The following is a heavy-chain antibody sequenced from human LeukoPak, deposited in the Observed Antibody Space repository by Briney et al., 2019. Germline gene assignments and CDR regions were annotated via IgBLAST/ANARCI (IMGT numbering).Heavy chain of an antibody. CDR2: IYYDGST. V-gene: IGHV4-59*01. Sequence: PSETLSLTCSVSGVSISNYYWSWIRQPPGKGLEWIAFIYYDGSTNYNPSLKSRATISVDTSKNQYSLNLSSVTPADTAVYYCARGGASSKFFDAWGQGTLVTVPS. CDR1: GVSISNYY. CDR3: ARGGASSKFFDA. J-gene: IGHJ4*02. D-gene: IGHD6-6*01.